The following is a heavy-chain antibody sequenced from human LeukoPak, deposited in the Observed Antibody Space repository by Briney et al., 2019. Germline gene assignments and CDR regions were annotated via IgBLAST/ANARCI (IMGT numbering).Heavy chain of an antibody. V-gene: IGHV3-23*01. CDR1: GFTFSSYA. CDR3: ARTRTSGGYSASDY. CDR2: ISGSGGST. Sequence: PGGSLRLSCAASGFTFSSYAMSWVRQAPGKGLEWVSAISGSGGSTYYADSVKGRFTISRDNSKNTLYLQMNSLRAEDTALYYCARTRTSGGYSASDYWGQGTLVTVSS. J-gene: IGHJ4*02. D-gene: IGHD3-10*01.